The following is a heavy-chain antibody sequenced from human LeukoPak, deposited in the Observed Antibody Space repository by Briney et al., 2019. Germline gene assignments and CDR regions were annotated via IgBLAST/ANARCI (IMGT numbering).Heavy chain of an antibody. CDR1: GFTFSSYE. J-gene: IGHJ4*02. CDR2: ISSSGSTI. Sequence: GGSLRLSCAASGFTFSSYEMNWVRQAPGKGLEGVSYISSSGSTIYYADSVKGRFTISRENAKNSVYLQMNSLRAEDTAVYYCARVGNYYDSSGYSTYFDSWGQGTLVTVSS. D-gene: IGHD3-22*01. V-gene: IGHV3-48*03. CDR3: ARVGNYYDSSGYSTYFDS.